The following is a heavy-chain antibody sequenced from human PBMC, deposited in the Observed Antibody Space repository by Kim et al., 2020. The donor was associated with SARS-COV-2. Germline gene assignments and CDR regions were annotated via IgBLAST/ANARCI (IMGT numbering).Heavy chain of an antibody. D-gene: IGHD6-19*01. J-gene: IGHJ4*02. Sequence: IFYSDSVKGRFTVSRDDAKNSLYLKMNSLRDEDTAVYYCARGLQFSFDYWGQGILVTVSS. CDR3: ARGLQFSFDY. CDR2: I. V-gene: IGHV3-48*02.